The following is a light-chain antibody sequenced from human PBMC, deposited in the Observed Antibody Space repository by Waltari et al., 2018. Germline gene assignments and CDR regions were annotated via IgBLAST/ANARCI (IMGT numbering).Light chain of an antibody. CDR3: QQYNYWPPDS. Sequence: EIVMTQSPGTLSVSPGERAPLFCRASQSVGHNLAWFQQKPGQAPRLRIYDASVWAPGVLARCSGDGSGTDFTLTISRLQSEDFAVYYCQQYNYWPPDSFGQGTKLEIK. CDR2: DAS. CDR1: QSVGHN. J-gene: IGKJ2*03. V-gene: IGKV3-15*01.